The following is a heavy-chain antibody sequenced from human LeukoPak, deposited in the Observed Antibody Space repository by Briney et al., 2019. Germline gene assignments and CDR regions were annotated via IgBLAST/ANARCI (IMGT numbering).Heavy chain of an antibody. CDR1: GFTFSSYA. V-gene: IGHV3-23*01. D-gene: IGHD3-9*01. CDR3: AKVWYRSYYDILTGYYSDY. CDR2: ISGSGGST. Sequence: GGSLRLSCAASGFTFSSYAMSWVRQAPGKGLEWVSAISGSGGSTYYADSVKGRFTISRDNSKNTLYLQMNSLRAEDTAVYYCAKVWYRSYYDILTGYYSDYRGQGTLVTVSS. J-gene: IGHJ4*02.